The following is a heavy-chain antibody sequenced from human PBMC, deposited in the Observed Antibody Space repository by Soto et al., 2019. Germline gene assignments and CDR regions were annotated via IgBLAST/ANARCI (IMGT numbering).Heavy chain of an antibody. CDR3: ARDSYSWFDP. J-gene: IGHJ5*02. Sequence: PAETLSLTCTFSVGSISIGGYYWSWIRQHPGKGLEWIGYIYYSGSTYYNPSLKSRVTISVDTSKKQFSLKLSSVTAADTAVYYCARDSYSWFDPWGQGTMVTVSS. CDR1: VGSISIGGYY. V-gene: IGHV4-31*03. CDR2: IYYSGST.